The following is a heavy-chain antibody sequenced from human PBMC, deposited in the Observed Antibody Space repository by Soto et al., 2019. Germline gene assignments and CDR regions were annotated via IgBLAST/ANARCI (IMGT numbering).Heavy chain of an antibody. J-gene: IGHJ4*02. CDR3: ERDGSGSPGSADY. D-gene: IGHD1-26*01. CDR1: GDSISSNNW. V-gene: IGHV4-4*02. CDR2: VYHSGTT. Sequence: QVQLQESGPGLVKPSETLSLTCSVSGDSISSNNWLSWVRQPPGKGLEWIGEVYHSGTTNYNPSLKSGVTMAVDTSKNQFSLKLRSVTAADTAVYYCERDGSGSPGSADYWGQGTLVTVSS.